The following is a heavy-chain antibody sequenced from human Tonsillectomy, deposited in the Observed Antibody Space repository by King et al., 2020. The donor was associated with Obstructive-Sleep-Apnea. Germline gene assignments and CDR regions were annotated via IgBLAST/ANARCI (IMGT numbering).Heavy chain of an antibody. D-gene: IGHD4-23*01. CDR2: IIPIFGTA. CDR3: ASTHYEGNSGRRDY. CDR1: GGTFTSYT. J-gene: IGHJ4*02. V-gene: IGHV1-69*12. Sequence: QLVQSGAEVKKPGSSVKVSCKASGGTFTSYTINWGRQAPGQGLEWMGGIIPIFGTANYAQRFQGRVTITADESTSTAYMELNSLRSEDTAVYYCASTHYEGNSGRRDYWGQGTLVTVSS.